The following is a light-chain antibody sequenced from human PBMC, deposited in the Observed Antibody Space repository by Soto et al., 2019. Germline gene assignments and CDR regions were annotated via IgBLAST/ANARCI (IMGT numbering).Light chain of an antibody. CDR1: QSVSSY. CDR3: QQYNNWPWT. Sequence: EIVLTQSPATLSLSPGERATLSCRASQSVSSYLAWYQQKPGQAPRLLIYDASNRATGIPARFSGSGSGTDFTLTISSLEPEDFAVYYCQQYNNWPWTFGQGTKVDSK. V-gene: IGKV3-11*01. J-gene: IGKJ1*01. CDR2: DAS.